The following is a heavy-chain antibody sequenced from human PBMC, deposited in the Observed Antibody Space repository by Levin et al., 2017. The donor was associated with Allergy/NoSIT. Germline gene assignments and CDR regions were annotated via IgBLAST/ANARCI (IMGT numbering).Heavy chain of an antibody. CDR2: IYYDGST. CDR1: GDSTARGGYY. CDR3: ASARTGGVSPVDY. J-gene: IGHJ4*02. Sequence: PSETLSLTCSVSGDSTARGGYYWGWIRQHAGQGLEWVGYIYYDGSTFYNPSLKTRVKISLNTSKNQFSLSLSSVTAADTAVYYCASARTGGVSPVDYWGQGTLVTVSS. D-gene: IGHD2-8*02. V-gene: IGHV4-31*03.